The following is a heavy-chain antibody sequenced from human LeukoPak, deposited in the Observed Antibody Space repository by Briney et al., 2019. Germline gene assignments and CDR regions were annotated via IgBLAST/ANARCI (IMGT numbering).Heavy chain of an antibody. Sequence: SETLSLTCTVSGGSISSYYWSWIRQPPGKGLEWIGCIYYSGNTNYNPSLKSRITIAIDTSKNQFSLKLSSVTAADTAVYYCARGTVTLDYWGQGTLVTVSS. CDR2: IYYSGNT. V-gene: IGHV4-59*01. D-gene: IGHD4-17*01. CDR3: ARGTVTLDY. CDR1: GGSISSYY. J-gene: IGHJ4*02.